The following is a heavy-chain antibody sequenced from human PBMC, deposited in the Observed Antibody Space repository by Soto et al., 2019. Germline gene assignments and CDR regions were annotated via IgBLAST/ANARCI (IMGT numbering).Heavy chain of an antibody. J-gene: IGHJ6*02. V-gene: IGHV1-8*01. Sequence: ASVKVSCKASGYTFTSYDINWVRQATGQGLEWMGWMNPNSGNTGYAQKFQGRVTMTRNTSISTAYMELSSLRSEDTAVYYCARESGYSGYLYYYYCMDVWGQGTTVTVSS. CDR2: MNPNSGNT. CDR3: ARESGYSGYLYYYYCMDV. CDR1: GYTFTSYD. D-gene: IGHD5-12*01.